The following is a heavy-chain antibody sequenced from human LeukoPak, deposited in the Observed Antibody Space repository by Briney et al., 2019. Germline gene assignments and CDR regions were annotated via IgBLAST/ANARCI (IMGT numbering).Heavy chain of an antibody. Sequence: GGSLRLSCAASGFTFSSYAMSWVRQAPGKGLEWVANIKQDGAEKYYVDSVKGRFTISRDNAKNSLYLQMNYLRAEDTAVYYCARSRADFWSAPQYSWFDPWGQGTLVTVSS. CDR3: ARSRADFWSAPQYSWFDP. CDR2: IKQDGAEK. D-gene: IGHD3-3*01. CDR1: GFTFSSYA. V-gene: IGHV3-7*01. J-gene: IGHJ5*02.